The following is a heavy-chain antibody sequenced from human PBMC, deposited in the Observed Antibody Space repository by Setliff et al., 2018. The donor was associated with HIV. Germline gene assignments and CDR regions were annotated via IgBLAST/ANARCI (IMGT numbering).Heavy chain of an antibody. CDR2: INHSGST. V-gene: IGHV4-34*01. CDR3: ARGSKGGFFDY. J-gene: IGHJ4*02. Sequence: SETLSLTCPVYGGSFSGYYWSWIRQPPGKGLEWIGEINHSGSTNYNPSLKSRVTVSVDMSKNQFSLKLSSVTAADTAVYYCARGSKGGFFDYWGQGTLVTVSS. D-gene: IGHD3-16*01. CDR1: GGSFSGYY.